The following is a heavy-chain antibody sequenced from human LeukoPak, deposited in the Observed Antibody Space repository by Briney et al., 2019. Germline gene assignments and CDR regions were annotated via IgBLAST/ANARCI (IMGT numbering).Heavy chain of an antibody. V-gene: IGHV4-39*07. CDR1: GGSISSSSYY. CDR2: IYYSGST. Sequence: PSETLSLTCTVSGGSISSSSYYWGWIRQPPGKGLEWIGSIYYSGSTYYNPSLKSRVTISVDTSKNQFSLKLSSVTVADTAVYYCARDTTGDQFLYWGQGTLVTVSS. J-gene: IGHJ4*02. CDR3: ARDTTGDQFLY. D-gene: IGHD7-27*01.